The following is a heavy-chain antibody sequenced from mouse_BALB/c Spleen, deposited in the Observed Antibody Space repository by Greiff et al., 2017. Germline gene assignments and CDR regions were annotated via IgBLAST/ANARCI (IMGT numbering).Heavy chain of an antibody. J-gene: IGHJ2*01. CDR3: ASYGSSSFDY. CDR1: GYSITSDYA. Sequence: VMLVESGPGLVKPSQSLSLTCTVTGYSITSDYAWNWIRQFPGNKLEWMGYISYSGSTSYNPSLKSRISITRDTSKNQFFLQLNSVTTEDTATYYCASYGSSSFDYGGQGTTLTVSS. D-gene: IGHD1-1*01. V-gene: IGHV3-2*02. CDR2: ISYSGST.